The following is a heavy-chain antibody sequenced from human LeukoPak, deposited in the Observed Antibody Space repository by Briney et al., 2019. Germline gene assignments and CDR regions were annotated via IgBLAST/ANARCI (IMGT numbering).Heavy chain of an antibody. J-gene: IGHJ4*02. CDR1: GFSLSASGMC. D-gene: IGHD6-19*01. CDR2: IDWDDDK. Sequence: SGPTLVNPTQTLTLTCTFSGFSLSASGMCVNWIRQPPGKALEWLARIDWDDDKYYSTSLKTRLTISKDTSKNQVVLTMANMDPVDTATYYCARILPSSGWYYFDYWGQGTLVTVSS. V-gene: IGHV2-70*11. CDR3: ARILPSSGWYYFDY.